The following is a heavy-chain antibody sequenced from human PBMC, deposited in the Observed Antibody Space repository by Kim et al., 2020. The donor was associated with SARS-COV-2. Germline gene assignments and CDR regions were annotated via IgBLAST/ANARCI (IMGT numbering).Heavy chain of an antibody. J-gene: IGHJ4*02. CDR1: GGSFSGYY. CDR3: ARLLGYSYTY. V-gene: IGHV4-34*01. D-gene: IGHD5-18*01. CDR2: INHSGST. Sequence: SETLSLTCAVYGGSFSGYYWSWIRQPPGKGLEWIGEINHSGSTNYNPSLKSRVTISVDTSKNQFSLKLSSVTAADTAVYYCARLLGYSYTYWGQGTLVTVSS.